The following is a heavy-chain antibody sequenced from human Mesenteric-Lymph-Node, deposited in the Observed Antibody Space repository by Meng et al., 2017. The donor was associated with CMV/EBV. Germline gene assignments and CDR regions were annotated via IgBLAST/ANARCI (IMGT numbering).Heavy chain of an antibody. Sequence: GESLKISCAASGFTFTTHWMSWVRQAPGRGLEWVANIKQDGTEEYYVGSVRGRFTISRDNAKNSLYLQMNSLRAEDTAVYYCARRHCSGGSCPYYYYGMDVWGQGTTVTVSS. D-gene: IGHD2-15*01. V-gene: IGHV3-7*01. CDR2: IKQDGTEE. CDR1: GFTFTTHW. CDR3: ARRHCSGGSCPYYYYGMDV. J-gene: IGHJ6*02.